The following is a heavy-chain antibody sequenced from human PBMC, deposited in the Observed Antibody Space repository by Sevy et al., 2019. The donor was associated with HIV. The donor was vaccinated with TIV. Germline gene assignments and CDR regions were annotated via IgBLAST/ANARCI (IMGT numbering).Heavy chain of an antibody. J-gene: IGHJ4*02. D-gene: IGHD2-21*02. CDR2: INPNSSAT. CDR3: ARGFCGGDCYSFFDY. V-gene: IGHV1-2*02. CDR1: GYTFTDFY. Sequence: ASVKVSCKTSGYTFTDFYMHWVRQAPGQGLEWMGWINPNSSATNYAQKFQGRVTMTRDTSISTAYMELSSLRSDDTAVYYCARGFCGGDCYSFFDYWGQGTLVTVSS.